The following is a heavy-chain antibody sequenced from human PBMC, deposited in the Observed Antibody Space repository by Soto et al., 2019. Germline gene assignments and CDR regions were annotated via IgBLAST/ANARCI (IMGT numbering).Heavy chain of an antibody. D-gene: IGHD3-10*01. CDR2: INYSGST. J-gene: IGHJ5*02. CDR1: GGSMNSYY. CDR3: ARDSGDSRSDWFDP. Sequence: SETLSLTCPVSGGSMNSYYWSWIRQPPGKGLEWIGYINYSGSTNHNPSLKSRVTISVDTSKKQFSLKLTSVTAADTAVYYCARDSGDSRSDWFDPWGQGTLVTVSS. V-gene: IGHV4-59*01.